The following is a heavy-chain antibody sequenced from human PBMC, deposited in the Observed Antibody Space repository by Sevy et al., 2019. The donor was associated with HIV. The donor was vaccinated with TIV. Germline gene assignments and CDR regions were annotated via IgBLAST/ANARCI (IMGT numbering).Heavy chain of an antibody. CDR3: ARDVASGYYGSGGADY. J-gene: IGHJ4*02. Sequence: GGSLRLSCAASGFTFGSYGMHWVRQAPGKGLEWVAVIWYDGSNKYYADSVKGRFTISRDNSKNTLYLQMNSLRAEDTAVYYCARDVASGYYGSGGADYWGQGTLVTVSS. CDR1: GFTFGSYG. D-gene: IGHD3-10*01. V-gene: IGHV3-33*01. CDR2: IWYDGSNK.